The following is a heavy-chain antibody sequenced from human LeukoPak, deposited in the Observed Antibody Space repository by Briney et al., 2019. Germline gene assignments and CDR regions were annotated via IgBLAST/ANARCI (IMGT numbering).Heavy chain of an antibody. Sequence: ASVKVSCKASGYSFTNYDINWVRQAPGQGLQWMGWMKPNSGDTGYAQKFQGRVTFSRNTSISTAYMELTNLRSEDTAVYYCARCDYDTTINPNWFDPWGQGTLVTVSS. J-gene: IGHJ5*02. CDR3: ARCDYDTTINPNWFDP. CDR1: GYSFTNYD. CDR2: MKPNSGDT. V-gene: IGHV1-8*03. D-gene: IGHD3-22*01.